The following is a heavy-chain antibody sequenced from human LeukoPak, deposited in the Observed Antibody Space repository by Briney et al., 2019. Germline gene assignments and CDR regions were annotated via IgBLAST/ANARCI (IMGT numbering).Heavy chain of an antibody. CDR1: GSTFSSYA. D-gene: IGHD3-10*01. CDR2: ISGSGGRT. J-gene: IGHJ3*02. V-gene: IGHV3-23*01. Sequence: PGESLRLSCAASGSTFSSYAMSWVRQAPGKGLEWVSAISGSGGRTYYEDSVKVRFTISRDNSKNALYLQMNSMRAEDKDIYVCARGVRGVIGLGAFDIWGQGTMVSVSS. CDR3: ARGVRGVIGLGAFDI.